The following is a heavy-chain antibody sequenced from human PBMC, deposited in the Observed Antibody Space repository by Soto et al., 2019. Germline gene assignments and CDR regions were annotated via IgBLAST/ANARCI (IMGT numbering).Heavy chain of an antibody. CDR2: ISYDGSKK. J-gene: IGHJ4*01. CDR1: GFTFDSYG. Sequence: QVQLVESGGGVVQSGGSLRLSCAASGFTFDSYGMHWVRQAPGRGLEWVAVISYDGSKKYYADFVKGRFTISRDNSKNTLDLQMNSMRGEDTAVYYCVNEARNIAARRWIDYWGQGTLVTVSS. D-gene: IGHD6-6*01. V-gene: IGHV3-30*18. CDR3: VNEARNIAARRWIDY.